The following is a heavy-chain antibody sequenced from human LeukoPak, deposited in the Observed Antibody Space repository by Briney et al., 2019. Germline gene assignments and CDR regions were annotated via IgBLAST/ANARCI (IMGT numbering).Heavy chain of an antibody. CDR2: IYKNAIT. CDR3: AKRSGAYCSSTSCYSPAYYYYYMDV. J-gene: IGHJ6*03. Sequence: SGGSLRLSCAASGFTVSSNYMSWVRQAPGKGLEWVSVIYKNAITYYADTVKGRFTISRDNSKNMLYLQMNSLGAEDTAVYYCAKRSGAYCSSTSCYSPAYYYYYMDVWGKGTTVTISS. D-gene: IGHD2-2*01. V-gene: IGHV3-66*04. CDR1: GFTVSSNY.